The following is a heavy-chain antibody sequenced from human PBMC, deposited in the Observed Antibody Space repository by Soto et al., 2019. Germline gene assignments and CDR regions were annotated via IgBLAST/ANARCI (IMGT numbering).Heavy chain of an antibody. Sequence: KPSETLSLTCTVSGGSISSYYWSWIRQPPGKGLEWIGYIYYSGSTNYNPSLKSRVTISVDTSKNQFSLKLSSVTAADTAVYYCARGALTTDWFDPWGQGTLVTVSS. J-gene: IGHJ5*02. CDR3: ARGALTTDWFDP. V-gene: IGHV4-59*01. D-gene: IGHD4-17*01. CDR1: GGSISSYY. CDR2: IYYSGST.